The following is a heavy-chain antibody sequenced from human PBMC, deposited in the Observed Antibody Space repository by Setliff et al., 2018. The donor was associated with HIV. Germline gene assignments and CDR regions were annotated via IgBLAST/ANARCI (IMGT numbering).Heavy chain of an antibody. CDR3: ARDAAAPAAIEGAFDI. Sequence: PGGSLRLSCVASGFTFRTYAMTWVRQVPGKGLEWVSTISGRGDSPYFADSVKGRFTISRDNAKNTLYLQMNSLRAEDTAVYYCARDAAAPAAIEGAFDIWGQGTMVTVSS. J-gene: IGHJ3*02. CDR2: ISGRGDSP. V-gene: IGHV3-23*01. CDR1: GFTFRTYA. D-gene: IGHD2-2*02.